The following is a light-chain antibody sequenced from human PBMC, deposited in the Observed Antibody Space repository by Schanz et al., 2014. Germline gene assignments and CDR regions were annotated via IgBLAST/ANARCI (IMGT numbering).Light chain of an antibody. V-gene: IGKV3-20*01. J-gene: IGKJ2*01. CDR3: QQYGTSPTLYA. CDR1: QSVSSN. CDR2: GAS. Sequence: EIVMTQSPATLSVSPGERVTLSCRASQSVSSNLAWYQQKPGQAPSLLIYGASTRATGIPDRFSGSGSGTDFTLTISRLEPEDFAVYYCQQYGTSPTLYAFGQGTKVEIK.